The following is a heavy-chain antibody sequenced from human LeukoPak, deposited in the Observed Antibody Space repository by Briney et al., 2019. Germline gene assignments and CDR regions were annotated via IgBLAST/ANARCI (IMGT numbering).Heavy chain of an antibody. CDR1: GFTFSSYS. J-gene: IGHJ3*02. V-gene: IGHV3-21*01. CDR3: ARESSESFDI. Sequence: PGGSLRLSCAASGFTFSSYSMNWVRQAPGKGLEWVLSIGSRSTSIYYADSVKGRFTISRDNAKNSLYLQMNSLRAEDTAVYYCARESSESFDIWGQGTMATVSS. D-gene: IGHD6-25*01. CDR2: IGSRSTSI.